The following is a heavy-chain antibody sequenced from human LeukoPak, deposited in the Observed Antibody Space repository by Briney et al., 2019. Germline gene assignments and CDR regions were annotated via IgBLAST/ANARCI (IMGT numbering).Heavy chain of an antibody. CDR1: GYTFTDYY. Sequence: PVASVNVSCKASGYTFTDYYMHWVRQAPGQGLGWMGWINPNSGGTNYAQKFQGRVTMTRDTSISTAYMELSRLRSDDTAVYYCAREHDILTGQYFDYWGQGTLVTVSS. J-gene: IGHJ4*02. CDR2: INPNSGGT. V-gene: IGHV1-2*02. CDR3: AREHDILTGQYFDY. D-gene: IGHD3-9*01.